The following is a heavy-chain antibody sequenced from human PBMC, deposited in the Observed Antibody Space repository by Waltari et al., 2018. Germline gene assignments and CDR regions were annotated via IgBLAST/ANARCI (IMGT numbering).Heavy chain of an antibody. D-gene: IGHD2-2*01. CDR2: IYTSGST. CDR1: GGSISSYY. J-gene: IGHJ5*02. V-gene: IGHV4-4*07. Sequence: QVQLQESGPGLVKPSETLSLTCTVSGGSISSYYWSWIRQPAGKGLEWIGRIYTSGSTNYNPSLKSRVTMSVDTSKNQFSLKLSSVTAADTAVYYCARDRGFHCSSTSCSRGFDPWGQGTLVTVSS. CDR3: ARDRGFHCSSTSCSRGFDP.